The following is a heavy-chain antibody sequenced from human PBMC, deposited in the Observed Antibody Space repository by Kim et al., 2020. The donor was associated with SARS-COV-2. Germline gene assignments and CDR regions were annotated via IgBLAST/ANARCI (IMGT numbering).Heavy chain of an antibody. V-gene: IGHV3-49*03. J-gene: IGHJ4*02. Sequence: GGSLRLSCSTSGFTFGDFGMSWFCQAPGKGLEWLCFIRSKGYGRTTEYAASVKGRITISRDDTKRITYLQMNSLKTEDTAVYYCSRLYDSRGYYHDHWGQGTLVSVSS. CDR1: GFTFGDFG. D-gene: IGHD3-22*01. CDR3: SRLYDSRGYYHDH. CDR2: IRSKGYGRTT.